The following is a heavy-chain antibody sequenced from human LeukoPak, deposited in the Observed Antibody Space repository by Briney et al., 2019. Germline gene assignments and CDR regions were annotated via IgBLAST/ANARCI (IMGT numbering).Heavy chain of an antibody. J-gene: IGHJ4*02. CDR3: ARRSXXXGALYXFXY. CDR1: GGSFSGYY. D-gene: IGHD1-26*01. Sequence: PSETLSLTCAVYGGSFSGYYWSWIRQPPGKGLGWIGEINHSGSTNYNPSLKRRVTISVATSKNQFSLKLSSVTAADTAVYYCARRSXXXGALYXFXYWGQGXLVTV. V-gene: IGHV4-34*01. CDR2: INHSGST.